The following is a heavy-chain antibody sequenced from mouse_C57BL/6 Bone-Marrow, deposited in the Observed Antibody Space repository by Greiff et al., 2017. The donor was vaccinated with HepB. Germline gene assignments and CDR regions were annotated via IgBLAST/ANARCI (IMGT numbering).Heavy chain of an antibody. CDR3: ARGWLLRDAMDY. V-gene: IGHV1-72*01. Sequence: QVHVKQPGAELVKPGASVKLSCKASGYTFTSYWMHWVKQRPGRGLEWIGRIDPNSGGTKYNEKFKSKATLTVDKPSSTAYMQLSSLISEDSAVYYCARGWLLRDAMDYWGQGTSVTVSS. J-gene: IGHJ4*01. CDR1: GYTFTSYW. CDR2: IDPNSGGT. D-gene: IGHD2-3*01.